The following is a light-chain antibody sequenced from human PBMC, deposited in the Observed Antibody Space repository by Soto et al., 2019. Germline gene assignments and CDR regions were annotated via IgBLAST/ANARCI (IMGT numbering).Light chain of an antibody. Sequence: QSALIQPASVSGSPGQSITISCTGTSRDVGGSNYVSWYQHHPHRAPKLLIYEVSYRPSGVSSRFSGSKSGNTASLTISGLECDDEVYYYCTSNTRRMPRAVFGVGPKV. CDR3: TSNTRRMPRAV. CDR2: EVS. V-gene: IGLV2-14*01. J-gene: IGLJ1*01. CDR1: SRDVGGSNY.